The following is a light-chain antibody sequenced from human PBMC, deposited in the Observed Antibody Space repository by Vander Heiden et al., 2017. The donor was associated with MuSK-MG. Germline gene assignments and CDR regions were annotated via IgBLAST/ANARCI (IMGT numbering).Light chain of an antibody. CDR2: DAS. CDR1: QGISKY. V-gene: IGKV1-33*01. CDR3: QQYHSLPYT. Sequence: DVQMTQSPASLSAPIGDRVTITCQASQGISKYLNWYQHRPGKPPKVLIYDASNLEAGVPSRFSGSGSGTNFTLIITSLQPEDFAIYYCQQYHSLPYTFGQGTKLEIK. J-gene: IGKJ2*01.